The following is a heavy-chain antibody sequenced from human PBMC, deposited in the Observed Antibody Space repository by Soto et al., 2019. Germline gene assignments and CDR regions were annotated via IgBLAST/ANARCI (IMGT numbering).Heavy chain of an antibody. Sequence: SETLSLTCTVSGGSISSYYWSWIRQPPGKGLEWIGYIYYSGSTNYNPSLKSRVTISVDTSKNQFSLKLSSVTAADTAVYYCARDISSGYDWYFDLWGRGTLVTVSS. J-gene: IGHJ2*01. CDR2: IYYSGST. V-gene: IGHV4-59*01. D-gene: IGHD5-12*01. CDR1: GGSISSYY. CDR3: ARDISSGYDWYFDL.